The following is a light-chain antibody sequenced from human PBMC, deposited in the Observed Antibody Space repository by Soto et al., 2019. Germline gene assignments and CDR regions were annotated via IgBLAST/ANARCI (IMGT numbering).Light chain of an antibody. V-gene: IGKV1-27*01. CDR2: GAS. CDR3: QKYNSAPRT. Sequence: RVTITCRASQGISNYLAWYQQKPGKVPKLLIYGASTLQSGVPLRFSGSGSGTDFTLTISSLQPEDVATYYCQKYNSAPRTFGQGTKVDIK. J-gene: IGKJ1*01. CDR1: QGISNY.